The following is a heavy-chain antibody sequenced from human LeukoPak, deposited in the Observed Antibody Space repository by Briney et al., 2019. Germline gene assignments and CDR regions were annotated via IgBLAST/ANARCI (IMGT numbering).Heavy chain of an antibody. J-gene: IGHJ4*02. D-gene: IGHD3-22*01. V-gene: IGHV1-24*01. CDR1: GYTFTSYG. CDR2: FDPEDGET. Sequence: VASVKVSCKASGYTFTSYGISWVRQAPGKGLEWMGGFDPEDGETIYAQKFQGRVTMTEDTSTDTAYMELSSLRSEDTAVYYCATDLSHYSDSSGYKNYWGQGTLVTVSS. CDR3: ATDLSHYSDSSGYKNY.